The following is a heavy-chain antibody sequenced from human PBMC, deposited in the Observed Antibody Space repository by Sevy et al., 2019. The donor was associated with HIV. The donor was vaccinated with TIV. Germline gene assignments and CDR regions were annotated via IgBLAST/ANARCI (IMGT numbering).Heavy chain of an antibody. CDR3: ARGKSGYGYGLDY. V-gene: IGHV3-66*01. CDR1: GFTVSSNY. Sequence: GGSLRLSCAASGFTVSSNYMSWVRQAPGKGLEWLSVMYSDGSTYHADSVKGRFTISRDNSKNTLYLQMNSLRVEDTAVYYCARGKSGYGYGLDYWGQGTLVTVSS. D-gene: IGHD5-18*01. CDR2: MYSDGST. J-gene: IGHJ4*02.